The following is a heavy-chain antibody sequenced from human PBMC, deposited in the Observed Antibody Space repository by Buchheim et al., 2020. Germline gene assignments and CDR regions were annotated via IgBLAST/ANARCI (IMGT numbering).Heavy chain of an antibody. J-gene: IGHJ4*02. CDR1: GYTFTSYY. CDR3: ARGKVWSRGGATTEMIY. V-gene: IGHV1-46*03. Sequence: QVQLVQSGAEVKKPGASVKVSCKASGYTFTSYYMHWVRQAPGQGLEWMGLINPSVVSTSYAQTFQGRVTMTRDTSTSTVYMELSSLRSEDTAVYYCARGKVWSRGGATTEMIYWGQGTL. CDR2: INPSVVST. D-gene: IGHD1-26*01.